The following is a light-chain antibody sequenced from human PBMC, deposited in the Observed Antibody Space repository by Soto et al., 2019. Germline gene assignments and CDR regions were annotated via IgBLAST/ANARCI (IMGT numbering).Light chain of an antibody. Sequence: EIVLTQSPATLSLSPGERAILSCRASQSVSTYLAWYQQKPGQAPRLLIFDASNRATGIPARFSGSGSGTDFTLTISTLEPEDFAVYYCQHRADWPATFGPGTKVDIK. CDR2: DAS. CDR1: QSVSTY. V-gene: IGKV3-11*01. J-gene: IGKJ3*01. CDR3: QHRADWPAT.